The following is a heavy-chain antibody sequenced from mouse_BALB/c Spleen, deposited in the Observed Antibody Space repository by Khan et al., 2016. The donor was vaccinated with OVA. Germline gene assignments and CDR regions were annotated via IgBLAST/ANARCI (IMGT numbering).Heavy chain of an antibody. D-gene: IGHD2-1*01. CDR3: VKQNCGTLYAMDY. CDR2: IWGDRST. Sequence: VQLQESGPGLVAPSQSLSITCTVSGFSLTSYGVNWVRQPPGKGLEWLGVIWGDRSTNYHSALISRLSISKDNSDSQVFLKLNSLQTEDTVTYYCVKQNCGTLYAMDYWGQGTAVTVSS. CDR1: GFSLTSYG. J-gene: IGHJ4*01. V-gene: IGHV2-3*01.